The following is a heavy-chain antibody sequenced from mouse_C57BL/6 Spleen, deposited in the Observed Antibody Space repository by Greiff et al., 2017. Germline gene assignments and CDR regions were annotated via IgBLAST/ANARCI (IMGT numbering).Heavy chain of an antibody. J-gene: IGHJ3*01. CDR1: GYSFTGYY. Sequence: EVKLVESGPELVKPGASVKISCKASGYSFTGYYMHWVKQSSEKSLEWIGEINPSTGGTSYNQKFKGKATLTVDKSSSTAYMQLKSLTSEDSAVYYCAPNWGFAYWGQGTLVTVSA. V-gene: IGHV1-43*01. D-gene: IGHD4-1*01. CDR2: INPSTGGT. CDR3: APNWGFAY.